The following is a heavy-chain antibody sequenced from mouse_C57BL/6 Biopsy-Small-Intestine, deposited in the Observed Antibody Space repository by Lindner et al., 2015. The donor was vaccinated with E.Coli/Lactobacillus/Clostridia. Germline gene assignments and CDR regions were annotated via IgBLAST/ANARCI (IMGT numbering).Heavy chain of an antibody. Sequence: VQLQESGAELVRPGASVKLSCTASGFNIKDDYMHWVKQRPGQGLEWIGWIYPGSGNTKYNEKFKGKATLTVDTSSSTAYMQLSSLTSEDSAVYFCARPYYGGFAYWGQGTLVTVSA. D-gene: IGHD1-1*01. CDR2: IYPGSGNT. V-gene: IGHV1-84*01. CDR1: GFNIKDDY. J-gene: IGHJ3*01. CDR3: ARPYYGGFAY.